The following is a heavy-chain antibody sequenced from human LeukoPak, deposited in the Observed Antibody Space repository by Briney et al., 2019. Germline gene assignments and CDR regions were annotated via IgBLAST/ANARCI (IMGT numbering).Heavy chain of an antibody. CDR3: ARGRITLIVEYNDAFDI. D-gene: IGHD3-22*01. Sequence: VKVSCKASGGTFSSYAISWVRQAPGQGLEWMGGIIPIFGTANYAQKFQGRVTITADESTSTAYTELSSLRSEDTAVYYCARGRITLIVEYNDAFDIWGQGTMVTVSS. CDR2: IIPIFGTA. V-gene: IGHV1-69*01. J-gene: IGHJ3*02. CDR1: GGTFSSYA.